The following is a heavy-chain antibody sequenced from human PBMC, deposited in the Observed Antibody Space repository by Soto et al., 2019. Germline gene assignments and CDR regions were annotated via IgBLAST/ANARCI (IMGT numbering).Heavy chain of an antibody. V-gene: IGHV3-23*01. D-gene: IGHD5-18*01. CDR3: AKDTDYTAMVDHFDY. CDR1: GFTFSSYA. J-gene: IGHJ4*02. CDR2: ISGSGGST. Sequence: PGGSLRLSCAASGFTFSSYAMSWVRQAPGKGLEWVSTISGSGGSTYYADSVKGRFTISRDNSKNTLYLQMNSLRAEDTAVYYCAKDTDYTAMVDHFDYWGQGTMVTVSS.